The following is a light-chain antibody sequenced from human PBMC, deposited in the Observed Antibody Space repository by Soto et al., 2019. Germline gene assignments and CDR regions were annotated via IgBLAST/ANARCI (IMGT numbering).Light chain of an antibody. J-gene: IGLJ1*01. CDR3: VSYKTDDTFV. V-gene: IGLV2-11*01. CDR1: SSDVGGYNY. CDR2: DVT. Sequence: QSVLTQPRSVSGSPGQSVTISCTGTSSDVGGYNYVSWYQQHPGKAPKLMIYDVTKRPSGVPDRFSGSKSGNTASLTISGLQAADEAVYFCVSYKTDDTFVFGTGTKVTVL.